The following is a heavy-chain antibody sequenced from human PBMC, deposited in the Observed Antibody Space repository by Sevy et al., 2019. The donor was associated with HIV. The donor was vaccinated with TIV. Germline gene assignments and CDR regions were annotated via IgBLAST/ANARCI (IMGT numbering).Heavy chain of an antibody. V-gene: IGHV1-18*01. J-gene: IGHJ6*02. CDR3: ARDLLEAARPGYYYYGMDV. D-gene: IGHD6-6*01. CDR1: GYTFTSYG. CDR2: ISAYNGNT. Sequence: ALVKVSCKASGYTFTSYGISWVRQAPGQGLEWMGWISAYNGNTNYAQKLQGRVTMTTDTSTSTAYMELRSLRSDDTAVYYCARDLLEAARPGYYYYGMDVWGQGTTVTVSS.